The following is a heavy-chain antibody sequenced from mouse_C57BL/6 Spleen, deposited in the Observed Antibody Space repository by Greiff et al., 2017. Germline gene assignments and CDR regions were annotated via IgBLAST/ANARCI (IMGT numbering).Heavy chain of an antibody. Sequence: EVQVVESGEGLVKPGGSLKLSCAASGFTFSSYAMSWVRQTPEKRLEWVAYISSGGDYIYYADTVKGRFTISRDNARNTLYLQMSSLKSEDTAMYYCTREEPRQLRFAYWGQGTLVTVSA. J-gene: IGHJ3*01. D-gene: IGHD3-2*02. CDR3: TREEPRQLRFAY. CDR2: ISSGGDYI. V-gene: IGHV5-9-1*02. CDR1: GFTFSSYA.